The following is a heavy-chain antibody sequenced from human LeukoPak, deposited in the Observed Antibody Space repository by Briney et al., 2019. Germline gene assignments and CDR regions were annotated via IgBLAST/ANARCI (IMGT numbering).Heavy chain of an antibody. CDR2: ISGSAHKI. Sequence: GGSLRLSCVASGITFSNYAVSWVRQAPEKGLDWVSVISGSAHKIRYADSVKGRFTISRDNSKNTLYLQMNSLRAEDTAVYYCAKKGATTGDFDYWGQGTLVTVSS. CDR3: AKKGATTGDFDY. J-gene: IGHJ4*02. CDR1: GITFSNYA. D-gene: IGHD1-26*01. V-gene: IGHV3-23*01.